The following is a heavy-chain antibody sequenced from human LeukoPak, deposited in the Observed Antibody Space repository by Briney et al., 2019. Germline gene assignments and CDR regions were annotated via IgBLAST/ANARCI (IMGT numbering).Heavy chain of an antibody. Sequence: PPGGSLRLSCAASGFTFSSYGMHWVRQAPGKGLEWVAVISYDGSNKCYADSVKGRFTISRDNSKNTLYLQMNSLRAEDTAVYYCAKSATKYSGYDEYYFDYWGQGALVTVSS. CDR2: ISYDGSNK. CDR1: GFTFSSYG. D-gene: IGHD5-12*01. CDR3: AKSATKYSGYDEYYFDY. V-gene: IGHV3-30*18. J-gene: IGHJ4*02.